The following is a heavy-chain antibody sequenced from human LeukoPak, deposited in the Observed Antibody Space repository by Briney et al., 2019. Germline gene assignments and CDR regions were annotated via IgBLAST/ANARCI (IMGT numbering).Heavy chain of an antibody. CDR1: GGSISSYY. CDR2: IYYSGST. CDR3: ARQGALRDAFDI. D-gene: IGHD3-16*01. J-gene: IGHJ3*02. V-gene: IGHV4-59*08. Sequence: PSETLSLTCTVSGGSISSYYWSWIRQPPGKELEWIGNIYYSGSTNYNPSLKSRVTISVDTSKNQFSLKLSFVTAADTAVFYCARQGALRDAFDIWGQGTMVTVSS.